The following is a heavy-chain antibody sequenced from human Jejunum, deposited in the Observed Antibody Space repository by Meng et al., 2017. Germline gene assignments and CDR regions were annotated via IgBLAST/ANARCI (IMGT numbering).Heavy chain of an antibody. CDR1: GFTFISSW. CDR3: TKSAYSTSRFDP. D-gene: IGHD6-13*01. Sequence: SGGDLVQPGGSLSISCSASGFTFISSWMYWVCQAPGKGLVWVSRIKSDGTTVYADSVKGRFAMSRDNAKNTVFLQMNSLRVDDTAMFYCTKSAYSTSRFDPWGQGTLVTVSS. J-gene: IGHJ5*02. CDR2: IKSDGTT. V-gene: IGHV3-74*01.